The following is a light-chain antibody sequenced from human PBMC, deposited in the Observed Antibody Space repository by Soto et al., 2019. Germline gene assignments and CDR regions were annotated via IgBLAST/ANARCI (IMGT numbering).Light chain of an antibody. J-gene: IGKJ1*01. CDR1: QGIRND. Sequence: IEMTESPSTLSASVGYRFTITCRSSQGIRNDLGWYQQKTGKAPKLLIYAASSLQSGVPPSFSGIGYGTDFNLTISSLQPADFATYYCLQDYNYPWTFGQGTKVDTK. CDR3: LQDYNYPWT. CDR2: AAS. V-gene: IGKV1-6*01.